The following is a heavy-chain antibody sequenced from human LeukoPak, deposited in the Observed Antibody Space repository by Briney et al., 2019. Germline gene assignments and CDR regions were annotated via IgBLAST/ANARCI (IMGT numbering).Heavy chain of an antibody. Sequence: GESLKISCKGSGYSFTSYWIGWLRQMPGKGLEWMGIIYPGDSDTRYSPSFQGQVTISADKSISTAYLQWSSLKASDTAMYYCAVGSSTRDDAFDIWGQGTMVTVSS. V-gene: IGHV5-51*01. CDR1: GYSFTSYW. CDR3: AVGSSTRDDAFDI. D-gene: IGHD2-2*01. J-gene: IGHJ3*02. CDR2: IYPGDSDT.